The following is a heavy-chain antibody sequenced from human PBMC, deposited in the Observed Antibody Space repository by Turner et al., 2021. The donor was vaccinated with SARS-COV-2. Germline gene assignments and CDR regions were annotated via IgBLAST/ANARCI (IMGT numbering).Heavy chain of an antibody. D-gene: IGHD3-3*01. CDR3: ARRRFMSGYSFDY. V-gene: IGHV4-39*01. Sequence: QLQLLESGPGLVKTSDILSLTCTVSGGSISSSSYYWGWIRQPPGKGLEWIGNIYYSGSTYYNPSLKSRVTISVDTSKNQFSLKLGSVTAADTAVYYCARRRFMSGYSFDYWGQGTLVTVSS. J-gene: IGHJ4*02. CDR2: IYYSGST. CDR1: GGSISSSSYY.